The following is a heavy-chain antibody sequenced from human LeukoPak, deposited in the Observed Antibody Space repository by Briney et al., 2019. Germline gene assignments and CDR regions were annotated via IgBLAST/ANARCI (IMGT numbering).Heavy chain of an antibody. V-gene: IGHV4-38-2*02. Sequence: SETLSLTCTVSGYSISSGYYWGWSRQPPGKGLEWIGSIYHSGSTYYNPSLKSRVTISVDTSKNQFSLKLSSMTAADTAVYYCASLYCSGGSCYSHNYYYYYMDVWGKGTTVTVSS. J-gene: IGHJ6*03. CDR3: ASLYCSGGSCYSHNYYYYYMDV. CDR1: GYSISSGYY. D-gene: IGHD2-15*01. CDR2: IYHSGST.